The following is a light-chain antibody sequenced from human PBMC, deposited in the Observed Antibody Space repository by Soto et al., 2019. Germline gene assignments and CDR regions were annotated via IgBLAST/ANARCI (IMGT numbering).Light chain of an antibody. CDR1: QSVSSY. V-gene: IGKV3-20*01. Sequence: EIVLTQSPGTLSLSPGERATLSCRASQSVSSYLAWYQQRPGRAPRLLIYAASRRATGIPDRFSGSGSGTDFTLTISRLEPEDLAVYYCQQYDYSVWTFGQGTKVDIK. CDR3: QQYDYSVWT. J-gene: IGKJ1*01. CDR2: AAS.